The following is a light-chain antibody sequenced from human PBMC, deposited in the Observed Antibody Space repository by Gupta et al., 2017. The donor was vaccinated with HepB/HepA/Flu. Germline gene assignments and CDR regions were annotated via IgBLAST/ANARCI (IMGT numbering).Light chain of an antibody. CDR2: DDS. CDR3: QVWDSSILM. V-gene: IGLV3-21*03. Sequence: SYELTQSPSVSVAPGKTANLTCGGYNIGSKRVHWYQQKAGQAPVLVVYDDSDRPSGIPERFAGSNSGPTATLTINRVEVGDEADYYCQVWDSSILMFGGGTKLTV. CDR1: NIGSKR. J-gene: IGLJ3*02.